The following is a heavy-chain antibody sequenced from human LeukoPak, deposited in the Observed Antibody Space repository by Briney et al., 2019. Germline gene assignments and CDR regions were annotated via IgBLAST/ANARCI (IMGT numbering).Heavy chain of an antibody. Sequence: GESLKISCKGSGYSFTSYWIAWVRQMPGKGLEWMGIIYPGNSDTRYSPSFQGQVTISADKSISTAYLQWGSLKASDTAIYYCARPGKDGYNYAYYGMDVWGQGTTVTVSS. D-gene: IGHD5-24*01. V-gene: IGHV5-51*01. J-gene: IGHJ6*02. CDR3: ARPGKDGYNYAYYGMDV. CDR2: IYPGNSDT. CDR1: GYSFTSYW.